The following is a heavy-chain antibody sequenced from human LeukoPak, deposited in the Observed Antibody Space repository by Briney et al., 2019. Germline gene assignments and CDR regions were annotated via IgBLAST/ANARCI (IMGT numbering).Heavy chain of an antibody. V-gene: IGHV1-69*06. D-gene: IGHD3-10*01. CDR2: ITPIFGTA. CDR3: ARRTMVRGVRNWFDP. Sequence: SVKVSCKASGGTFSSYAISWVRQAPGQGLEWMGGITPIFGTANYAQKFQGRVTITAGKSTSTAYMELSSLRSEDTAVYYCARRTMVRGVRNWFDPWGQGTLVTVSS. J-gene: IGHJ5*02. CDR1: GGTFSSYA.